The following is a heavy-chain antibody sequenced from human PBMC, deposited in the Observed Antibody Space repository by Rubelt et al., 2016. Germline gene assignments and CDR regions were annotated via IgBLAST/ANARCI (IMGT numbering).Heavy chain of an antibody. D-gene: IGHD3-9*01. Sequence: QVQLVQSGAEVKKPGASVKVSCKASGYTFTSYAMHWVRQAPGQRLEWMGWINAGNGNTTSSQKFQGGVTSTRDTSGGTADMGLSSGRSEVTAVYYCASSGFDDDILTGYYNYYGMDVWGQGTTVTVSS. CDR2: INAGNGNT. J-gene: IGHJ6*02. V-gene: IGHV1-3*01. CDR1: GYTFTSYA. CDR3: ASSGFDDDILTGYYNYYGMDV.